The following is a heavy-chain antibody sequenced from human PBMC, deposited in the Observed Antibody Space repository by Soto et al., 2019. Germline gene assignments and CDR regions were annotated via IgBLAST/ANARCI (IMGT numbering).Heavy chain of an antibody. Sequence: GGSLRLSCAASVFTFSSYDMHWVRQATGKGLEWVSAIGTAGDPYYQGSVKGRFTISRENAKNSLYLKMNSLRAGDTAVYYCERGKIFGDVWGQGTKVTASS. V-gene: IGHV3-13*05. CDR1: VFTFSSYD. J-gene: IGHJ6*02. D-gene: IGHD3-3*01. CDR3: ERGKIFGDV. CDR2: IGTAGDP.